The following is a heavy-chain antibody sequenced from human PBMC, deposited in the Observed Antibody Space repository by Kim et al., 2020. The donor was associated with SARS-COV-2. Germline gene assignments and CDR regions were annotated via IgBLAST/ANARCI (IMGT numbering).Heavy chain of an antibody. CDR3: VGGVGWLPDY. CDR2: IYYSGST. D-gene: IGHD5-12*01. Sequence: SETLSLTCTVSGGSVSEYYLNRVRQPPGKGLEWIGYIYYSGSTKYNPSLKSRVTISLDTSKNQFSLNLSPATAADTAVYYCVGGVGWLPDYWGQGTLVTV. J-gene: IGHJ4*02. CDR1: GGSVSEYY. V-gene: IGHV4-59*02.